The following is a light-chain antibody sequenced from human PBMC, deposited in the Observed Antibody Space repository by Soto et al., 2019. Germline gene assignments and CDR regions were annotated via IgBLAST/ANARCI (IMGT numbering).Light chain of an antibody. CDR1: QSVSNNY. J-gene: IGKJ5*01. CDR3: QQRSHWPPIT. Sequence: EIVLTESPGTLSLSPGERATLSCRASQSVSNNYLAWYQQKPGQAHRLLIYGASNRATGIPARFRGSGSGTDFTLTISSLEPEDAGIYYCQQRSHWPPITFGQGTRLEIK. V-gene: IGKV3-11*01. CDR2: GAS.